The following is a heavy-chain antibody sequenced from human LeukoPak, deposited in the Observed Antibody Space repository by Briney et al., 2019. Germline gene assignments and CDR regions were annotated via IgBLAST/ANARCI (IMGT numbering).Heavy chain of an antibody. CDR2: ISSSGSTI. J-gene: IGHJ6*03. CDR1: GFTFSDYY. CDR3: ARTRSDYGDYTFIGYYYYYYMDV. Sequence: KPGGSLRLSCAASGFTFSDYYMSWIRQAPGRGLEWVSCISSSGSTIYYADSVKGRFTISRDNAKNSLYLQMNSLRAEDTAVYYCARTRSDYGDYTFIGYYYYYYMDVWGKGTTVTVSS. D-gene: IGHD4-17*01. V-gene: IGHV3-11*04.